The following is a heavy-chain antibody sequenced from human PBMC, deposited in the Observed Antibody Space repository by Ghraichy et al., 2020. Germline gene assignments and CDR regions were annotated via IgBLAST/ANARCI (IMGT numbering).Heavy chain of an antibody. CDR1: GYTFTGYY. V-gene: IGHV1-2*06. CDR2: INPNSGGT. CDR3: ARGYSGYDHSPDFDY. D-gene: IGHD5-12*01. Sequence: ASVKVSCKASGYTFTGYYMHWVRRAPGQGLEWMGRINPNSGGTNYAQKFQGRVTMTRDTSISTAYMELSRLRSDDTAVYYCARGYSGYDHSPDFDYWGQGTLVTVSS. J-gene: IGHJ4*02.